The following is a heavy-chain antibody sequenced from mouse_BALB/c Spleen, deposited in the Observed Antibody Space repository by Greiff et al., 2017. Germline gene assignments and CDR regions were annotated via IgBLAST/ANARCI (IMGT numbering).Heavy chain of an antibody. CDR1: GYSITCDYA. Sequence: VQLKESGPGLVKPSQSLSLTCTVTGYSITCDYAWNWIRQFPGNKLEWMGYISYSGSTSYNPSLKSRISITRDTSKNQFFLQLNSVTTEDTATYYCARYCKPLYAMDYWGQGTSVTVSS. CDR2: ISYSGST. V-gene: IGHV3-2*02. J-gene: IGHJ4*01. CDR3: ARYCKPLYAMDY.